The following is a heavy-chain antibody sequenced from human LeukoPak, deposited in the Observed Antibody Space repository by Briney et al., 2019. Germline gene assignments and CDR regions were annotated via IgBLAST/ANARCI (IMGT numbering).Heavy chain of an antibody. CDR1: GGSISSGGYY. D-gene: IGHD4-17*01. J-gene: IGHJ6*02. V-gene: IGHV4-31*03. CDR2: IYYSGST. CDR3: ARDYGPDYYYGMDV. Sequence: SETLSLTCTVSGGSISSGGYYWSWIRQHPGKGLEWIGYIYYSGSTYYNPSLKSRVTISVDTSKNQFSLKLSSVTAADTAVYYCARDYGPDYYYGMDVWGQGTTVTVSS.